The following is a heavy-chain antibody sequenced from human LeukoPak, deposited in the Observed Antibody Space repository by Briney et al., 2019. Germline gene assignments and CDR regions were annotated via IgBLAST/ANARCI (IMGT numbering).Heavy chain of an antibody. Sequence: GGSLRLSCAASGFTFSSYSMNWVRQAPGKGLEWVSYISSSSSTKYYADSKKGRFTITKNDNNNSVYLQMNSLRAEDTAVYYCARFYPYCTNGVCRDYFDYWGQGTLVTVSS. J-gene: IGHJ4*02. V-gene: IGHV3-48*04. CDR2: ISSSSSTK. CDR1: GFTFSSYS. D-gene: IGHD2-8*01. CDR3: ARFYPYCTNGVCRDYFDY.